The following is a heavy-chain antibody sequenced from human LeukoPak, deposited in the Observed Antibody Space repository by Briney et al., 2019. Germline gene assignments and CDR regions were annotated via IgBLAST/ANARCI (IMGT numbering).Heavy chain of an antibody. CDR1: GGSISSSSYY. CDR3: ARDLVTHAAFDI. CDR2: IYYSGST. D-gene: IGHD4-23*01. J-gene: IGHJ3*02. Sequence: SETLSLTCTVSGGSISSSSYYWGWLRQPPGKGLEWIGSIYYSGSTYYNPSLKSRVTISVDTSKNQFSLKLSSVTAADTAVYYCARDLVTHAAFDIWGQGTMVTVSS. V-gene: IGHV4-39*02.